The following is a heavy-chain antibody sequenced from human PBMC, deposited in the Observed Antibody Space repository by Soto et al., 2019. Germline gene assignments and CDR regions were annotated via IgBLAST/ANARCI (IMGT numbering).Heavy chain of an antibody. Sequence: GGSLRLSCAASGFTFSSYSMNWVRQAPGKGLEWVSYISSSSSTIYYADSVKGRFTISRDNAKNSLYLQMNSLRAEDTAVYYRARDRLSGSYGAFDIWGQGTMVTVSS. J-gene: IGHJ3*02. D-gene: IGHD1-26*01. V-gene: IGHV3-48*04. CDR1: GFTFSSYS. CDR3: ARDRLSGSYGAFDI. CDR2: ISSSSSTI.